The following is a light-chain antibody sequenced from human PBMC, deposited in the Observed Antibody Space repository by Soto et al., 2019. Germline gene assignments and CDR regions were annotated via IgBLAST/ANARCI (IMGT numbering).Light chain of an antibody. CDR2: EVT. J-gene: IGLJ1*01. CDR3: CSYAGSSTHYV. V-gene: IGLV2-23*02. Sequence: QPVLTQPASVSGSPGQSITISCTGTSSDVGSYNLVSWYQQHPGKAPKLMIFEVTKRPSGVSSRFSGSKSDNTASLTISGLQTEDEADYYCCSYAGSSTHYVFGTGTKLTVL. CDR1: SSDVGSYNL.